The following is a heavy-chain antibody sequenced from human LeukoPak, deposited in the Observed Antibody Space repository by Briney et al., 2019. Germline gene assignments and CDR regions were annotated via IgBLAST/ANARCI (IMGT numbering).Heavy chain of an antibody. CDR1: GFTFSTYA. D-gene: IGHD6-19*01. CDR2: ISYGGSSE. CDR3: ARTYRSAWHYFDY. V-gene: IGHV3-30-3*01. J-gene: IGHJ4*02. Sequence: PGGSLRLSCAASGFTFSTYAMHWVRQAPGKGLEWVAVISYGGSSEYYADFVKGRFTISRDKSKNTLYLQMSSPRADDTAIYCCARTYRSAWHYFDYWGQGTLVTVSS.